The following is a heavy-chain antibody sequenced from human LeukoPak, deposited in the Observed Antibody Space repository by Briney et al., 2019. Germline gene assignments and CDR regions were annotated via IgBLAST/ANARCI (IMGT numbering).Heavy chain of an antibody. Sequence: SVKVSCKASGGTFSSYAISWVRQAPGQGLEWMGGIIPIFGTANYAQKFQGRVTITADKSTSTAYMELSSLRSEDTAVYYCARDSSSWDYYYYYMDVWGKGTTVTVSS. V-gene: IGHV1-69*06. J-gene: IGHJ6*03. D-gene: IGHD6-13*01. CDR1: GGTFSSYA. CDR3: ARDSSSWDYYYYYMDV. CDR2: IIPIFGTA.